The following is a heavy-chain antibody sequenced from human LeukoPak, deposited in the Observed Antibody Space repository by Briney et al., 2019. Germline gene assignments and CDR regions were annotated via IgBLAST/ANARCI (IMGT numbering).Heavy chain of an antibody. D-gene: IGHD2-21*01. Sequence: SETLSLTCTVSGGSISSSSYYWGWIRQPPGKGLEWIAYIYYTGSTYYNPSLKSRLTISVDRSKNQFSLRLSSMTAADTAVYYCARVPSVIDAFDIWGQGTMVTVSS. CDR1: GGSISSSSYY. V-gene: IGHV4-31*03. J-gene: IGHJ3*02. CDR2: IYYTGST. CDR3: ARVPSVIDAFDI.